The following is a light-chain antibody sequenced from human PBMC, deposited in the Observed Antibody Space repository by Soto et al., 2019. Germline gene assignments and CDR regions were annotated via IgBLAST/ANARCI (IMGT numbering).Light chain of an antibody. V-gene: IGKV3-11*01. Sequence: EIVLTQSPATLSLSPGDRGTISCRASQSVSSYLAWYQQKPGQAPRLLIYDSSNRATGIPARFSGSGSGTDFTLTISSLESEDFAVYYCQQRSDWPLTFGGGTKVEI. CDR2: DSS. CDR1: QSVSSY. J-gene: IGKJ4*01. CDR3: QQRSDWPLT.